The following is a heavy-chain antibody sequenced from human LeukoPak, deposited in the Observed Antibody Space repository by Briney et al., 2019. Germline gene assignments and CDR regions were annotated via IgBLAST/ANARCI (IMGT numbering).Heavy chain of an antibody. CDR3: ARVKVRGPTYYFDY. D-gene: IGHD3-10*01. CDR1: GYTFTSYA. V-gene: IGHV7-4-1*02. CDR2: INTNTGDP. J-gene: IGHJ4*02. Sequence: ASEKVSCKASGYTFTSYAMNWVRQAPGQGLEWMGWINTNTGDPTYAQGFTGRFVFSLDTSVSTAYLQISSLKAEDTAVYYCARVKVRGPTYYFDYWGQGTLVTVSS.